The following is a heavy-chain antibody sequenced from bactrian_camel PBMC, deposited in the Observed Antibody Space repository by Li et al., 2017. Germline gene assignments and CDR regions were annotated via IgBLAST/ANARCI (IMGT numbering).Heavy chain of an antibody. Sequence: VQLVESGGGLVQPGGSLRLSCAASGFTYFSIYAMSWVRQAPGKGLEWVASISMYGSSTFYADSVKGRFTISEDYAENTLYLQLNSLKTEDTAMYYCARRATVGSAYYIRQPYNYWGQGTQVTVS. CDR1: GFTYFSIYA. V-gene: IGHV3S2*01. CDR3: ARRATVGSAYYIRQPYNY. J-gene: IGHJ4*01. CDR2: ISMYGSST. D-gene: IGHD2*01.